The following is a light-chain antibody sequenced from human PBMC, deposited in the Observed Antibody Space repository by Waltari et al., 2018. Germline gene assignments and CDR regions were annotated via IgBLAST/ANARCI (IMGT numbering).Light chain of an antibody. CDR3: QRYNSYANT. Sequence: DIQMTQSPSSVSASVGDRVTITCRASQGIDNWLAWYQQKPGKAPKLLIYGASTLESGVPGRFSGTGSGTEFTLTISSLQPDDFATYYCQRYNSYANTFGQGTKVDIK. CDR1: QGIDNW. J-gene: IGKJ2*01. CDR2: GAS. V-gene: IGKV1-5*01.